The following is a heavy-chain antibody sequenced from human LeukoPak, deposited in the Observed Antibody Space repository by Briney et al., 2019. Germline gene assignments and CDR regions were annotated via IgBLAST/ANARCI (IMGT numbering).Heavy chain of an antibody. V-gene: IGHV4-59*02. J-gene: IGHJ4*02. Sequence: SETLCLTCTISGGSVSDYYWSWIRQSPGKGLEWIGYIYHTGSTSYSPSLKSRVTISADTSQNQFSLKLSSVTAADTAVYYCASRKLGNDYWGQGTLVTVSS. CDR2: IYHTGST. D-gene: IGHD7-27*01. CDR1: GGSVSDYY. CDR3: ASRKLGNDY.